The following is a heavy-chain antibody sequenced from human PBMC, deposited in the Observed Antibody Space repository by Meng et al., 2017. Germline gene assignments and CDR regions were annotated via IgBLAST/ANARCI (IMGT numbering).Heavy chain of an antibody. Sequence: QVQQEESGPGLVKPSESLSLTCTVSGGSISSSSYYWGWIRQPPWKGLEWIGSIYYSGSTYYNPSLKSRVTISVDTSKNQFSLKLSSVTAADTAVYYCARGRVVNWFDPWGQGTLVTVSS. CDR1: GGSISSSSYY. V-gene: IGHV4-39*07. CDR2: IYYSGST. J-gene: IGHJ5*02. D-gene: IGHD2-15*01. CDR3: ARGRVVNWFDP.